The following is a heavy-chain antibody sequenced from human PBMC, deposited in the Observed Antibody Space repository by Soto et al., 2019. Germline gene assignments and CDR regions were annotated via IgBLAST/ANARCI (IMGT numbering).Heavy chain of an antibody. CDR2: IDNSGST. D-gene: IGHD3-3*01. CDR1: GGSISNYF. Sequence: SETLFLTCTVSGGSISNYFCNWIRQPAGKGLEWIGRIDNSGSTNYNPSLTSRITMSADTSRHQFSLKLNSVTAADTAVYYCARGGQDFWSGPFDYWGQGALVTVSS. CDR3: ARGGQDFWSGPFDY. J-gene: IGHJ4*02. V-gene: IGHV4-4*07.